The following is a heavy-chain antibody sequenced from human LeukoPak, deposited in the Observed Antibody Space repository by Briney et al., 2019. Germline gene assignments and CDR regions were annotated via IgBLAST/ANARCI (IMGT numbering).Heavy chain of an antibody. J-gene: IGHJ5*02. Sequence: GGSLRLSCAASGFTFDDYAMHWVRQAPGKGLEWVSGISWNSGSIGYAGSVKGRFTISRDNAKNSLYLQMNSLRAEDTALYYCAKGGNYGSGSYLDWFDPWGQGTLVTVSS. CDR3: AKGGNYGSGSYLDWFDP. D-gene: IGHD3-10*01. V-gene: IGHV3-9*01. CDR1: GFTFDDYA. CDR2: ISWNSGSI.